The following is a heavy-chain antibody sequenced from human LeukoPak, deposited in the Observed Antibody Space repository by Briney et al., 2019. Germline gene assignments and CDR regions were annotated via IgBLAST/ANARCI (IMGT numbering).Heavy chain of an antibody. Sequence: GASVKVSCKASGGTFSSYAISWVRQAPGQGLEWMGGIIPIFGTANYAQKFQGRVTITADESTSTAYMELSSLRSEDTAVYYCARESDNTLGGDYWGQGTLVTISS. V-gene: IGHV1-69*13. CDR1: GGTFSSYA. CDR3: ARESDNTLGGDY. D-gene: IGHD1-26*01. J-gene: IGHJ4*02. CDR2: IIPIFGTA.